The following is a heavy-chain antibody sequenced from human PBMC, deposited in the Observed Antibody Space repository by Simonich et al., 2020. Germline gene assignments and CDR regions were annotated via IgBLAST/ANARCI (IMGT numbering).Heavy chain of an antibody. V-gene: IGHV3-7*01. J-gene: IGHJ4*02. CDR2: IKRDGSEK. Sequence: EVQLVESGGGLVQPGGSLRLSCAASGFTFSSYWRSWVRQAPGKGREGVANIKRDGSEKYYVDSGKGRFTISRDNAKNSLYLQMNSLRAEDTAVYYCARFRGRYFDWLFDYWGQGTLVTVSS. CDR1: GFTFSSYW. D-gene: IGHD3-9*01. CDR3: ARFRGRYFDWLFDY.